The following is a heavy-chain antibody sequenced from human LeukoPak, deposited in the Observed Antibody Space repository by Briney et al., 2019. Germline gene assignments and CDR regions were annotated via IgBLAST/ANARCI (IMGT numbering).Heavy chain of an antibody. CDR1: GGSFSGYY. J-gene: IGHJ4*02. D-gene: IGHD5-18*01. Sequence: SETLSLTCAVYGGSFSGYYWSWIRQPPGKGLEWIGEVNHSGSTNYNPSLKSRVTISVDTSKNQFSLKLSSVTAADTAVYYCARAGYSYGYDYWGQGTLVTVSS. CDR3: ARAGYSYGYDY. V-gene: IGHV4-34*01. CDR2: VNHSGST.